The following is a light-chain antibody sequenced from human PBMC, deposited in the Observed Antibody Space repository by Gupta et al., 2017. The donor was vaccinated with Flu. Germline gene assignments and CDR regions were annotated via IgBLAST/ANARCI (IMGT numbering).Light chain of an antibody. V-gene: IGKV2-28*01. CDR2: LGS. Sequence: EIVMTQSPFSLPVTPGEPASISCRSSRSLLHSNGYNYLDWYLQKPGQSPQLLVYLGSNRASGVPDRFSGSGSGTXFTLKIXRVEAEDVGVYYCMQALQEPITFGXGTKVEIK. CDR1: RSLLHSNGYNY. CDR3: MQALQEPIT. J-gene: IGKJ4*01.